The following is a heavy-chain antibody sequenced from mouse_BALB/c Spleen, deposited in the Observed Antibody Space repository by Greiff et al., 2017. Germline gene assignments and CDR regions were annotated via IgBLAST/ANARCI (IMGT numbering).Heavy chain of an antibody. D-gene: IGHD3-1*01. Sequence: VQLKESGGGLVQPGGSLKLSCAASGFTFSSYTMSWVRQTPEKRLEWVAYISNGGGSTYYPDTVKGRFTISRDNAKNTLYLQMSSLKSEDTAMYYCARHGLFDYWGQGTTLTVSS. V-gene: IGHV5-12-2*01. J-gene: IGHJ2*01. CDR3: ARHGLFDY. CDR1: GFTFSSYT. CDR2: ISNGGGST.